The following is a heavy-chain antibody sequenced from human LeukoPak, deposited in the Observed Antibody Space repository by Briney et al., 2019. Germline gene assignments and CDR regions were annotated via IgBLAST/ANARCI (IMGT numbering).Heavy chain of an antibody. CDR1: GFIFSSYW. CDR3: ARVVYCTRTSCPLDS. D-gene: IGHD2-2*01. Sequence: PGGSLRLSCAASGFIFSSYWMHWVRQAPGKGLVWVSRISSDGSSTSYADSVKGRFTISRDNAKDTLYLQMNSLRAEDTAVYYCARVVYCTRTSCPLDSWGQGTLVTVSP. CDR2: ISSDGSST. J-gene: IGHJ4*02. V-gene: IGHV3-74*01.